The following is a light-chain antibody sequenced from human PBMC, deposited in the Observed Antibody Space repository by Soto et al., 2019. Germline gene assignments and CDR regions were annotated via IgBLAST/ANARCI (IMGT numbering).Light chain of an antibody. CDR3: CSYAGSYTYYV. CDR1: SSDVGGYNY. CDR2: DVS. Sequence: QSVLTQPRSVSGSPGQSVTISCTGTSSDVGGYNYVSWYQQHPGKAPKLMIYDVSKRPSGVPDHFSGSKSGNTASLTISGLQAEDEADYYCCSYAGSYTYYVFGTGTKLTVL. V-gene: IGLV2-11*01. J-gene: IGLJ1*01.